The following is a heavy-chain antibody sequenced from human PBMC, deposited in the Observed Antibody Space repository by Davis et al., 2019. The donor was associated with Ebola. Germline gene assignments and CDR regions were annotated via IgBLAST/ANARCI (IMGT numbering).Heavy chain of an antibody. Sequence: MPGGSLRLSCTVSGYSISSGYYWGWIRQPPGKGLEWIGNIYHSGSTYHNPSLKSRVTISVDTSKNQFSLKLSSVTAADTAVYYCARVRSPYSSSTWWFDPWGQGTLVTVSS. J-gene: IGHJ5*02. V-gene: IGHV4-38-2*02. CDR3: ARVRSPYSSSTWWFDP. CDR1: GYSISSGYY. D-gene: IGHD6-6*01. CDR2: IYHSGST.